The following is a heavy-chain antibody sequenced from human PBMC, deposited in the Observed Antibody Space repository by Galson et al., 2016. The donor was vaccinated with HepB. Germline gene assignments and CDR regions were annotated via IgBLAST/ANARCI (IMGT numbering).Heavy chain of an antibody. CDR2: IYYSGST. J-gene: IGHJ5*02. D-gene: IGHD4-17*01. CDR3: ARLKPDYGDYVRFDP. Sequence: SETLSLTCTVSGDSITDYYWSWIRQPPGKGLEWIGYIYYSGSTNYNPSLKSRVTISLDTSKNQLSLKLTSVTAADTAVYYCARLKPDYGDYVRFDPWGQGTLVTVSS. CDR1: GDSITDYY. V-gene: IGHV4-59*08.